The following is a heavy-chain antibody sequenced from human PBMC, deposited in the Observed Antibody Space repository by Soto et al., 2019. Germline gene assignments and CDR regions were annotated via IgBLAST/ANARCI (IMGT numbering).Heavy chain of an antibody. D-gene: IGHD5-12*01. Sequence: QVEMVQSGAEVKKPGASVKVSCKASGYKFTGYYMHWVRQAPGQGLEWMGWIDPYNGDTDYAQRFQGRVTLTRDVSISTVYMELSRLTSDDTATYYCARGRCSRHCGPTYSDYQYDGGHWGQGTLVTVSS. J-gene: IGHJ4*02. CDR1: GYKFTGYY. CDR3: ARGRCSRHCGPTYSDYQYDGGH. CDR2: IDPYNGDT. V-gene: IGHV1-2*02.